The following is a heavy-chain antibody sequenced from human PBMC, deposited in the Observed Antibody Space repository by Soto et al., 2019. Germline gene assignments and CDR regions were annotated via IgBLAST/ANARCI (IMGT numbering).Heavy chain of an antibody. D-gene: IGHD6-19*01. CDR1: GGSFSGCY. V-gene: IGHV4-34*01. CDR2: INDSGST. Sequence: KTSETLSLTCAVYGGSFSGCYWSWIRQPPGKGLEWIGEINDSGSTNYNPSLKSRVTMSVDTSKNQFSLRLSSVTAADTAVYYCARVIVKENIAVAGTSGVGFDYWGHGTLVTVSS. J-gene: IGHJ4*01. CDR3: ARVIVKENIAVAGTSGVGFDY.